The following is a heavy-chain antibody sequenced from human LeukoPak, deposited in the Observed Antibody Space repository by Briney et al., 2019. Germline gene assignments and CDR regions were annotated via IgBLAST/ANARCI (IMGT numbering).Heavy chain of an antibody. J-gene: IGHJ5*02. V-gene: IGHV4-4*07. D-gene: IGHD3-3*01. CDR2: IYTSGGT. Sequence: SETLSLTCTVSGGSISSYYWSWIRQPAGKGLEWIGRIYTSGGTNYNPSLKSRVTMSVDTSKNQFSLKLNSVTAADTAVYYCARHDFWSGYMANNWFDPWGQGTLVTVSS. CDR1: GGSISSYY. CDR3: ARHDFWSGYMANNWFDP.